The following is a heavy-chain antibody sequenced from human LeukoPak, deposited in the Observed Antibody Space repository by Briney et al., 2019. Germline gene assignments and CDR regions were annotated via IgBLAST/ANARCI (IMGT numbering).Heavy chain of an antibody. CDR2: IYSGGST. D-gene: IGHD5-12*01. V-gene: IGHV3-53*01. CDR1: GFTVSSTY. CDR3: ARGIGTATNAFDI. Sequence: PGGSLRLSCAASGFTVSSTYMAGVRQAPGKGLEWVSVIYSGGSTYYTDSVKGRFTISRDNSKNTLYLQMNSLRAEDTAVYYCARGIGTATNAFDIWGQGTMVTVSS. J-gene: IGHJ3*02.